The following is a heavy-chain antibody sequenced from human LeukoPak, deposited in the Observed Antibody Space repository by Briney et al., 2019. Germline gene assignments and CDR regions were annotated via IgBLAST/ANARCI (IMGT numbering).Heavy chain of an antibody. CDR1: GFTFGDYA. Sequence: GGSLRLSCTASGFTFGDYAMSWVRQAPGKGLKGVGFIRSKAYGGTTEYAASVKGRFTISRDDSKSIAYLQMNSLKTEDTAVYYCACAVAGIWDFDYWGQGTLVTVSS. J-gene: IGHJ4*02. D-gene: IGHD6-19*01. V-gene: IGHV3-49*04. CDR2: IRSKAYGGTT. CDR3: ACAVAGIWDFDY.